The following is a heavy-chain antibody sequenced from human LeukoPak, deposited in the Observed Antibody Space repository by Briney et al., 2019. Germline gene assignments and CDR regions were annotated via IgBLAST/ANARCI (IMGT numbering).Heavy chain of an antibody. CDR1: GYTFTSYG. J-gene: IGHJ4*02. D-gene: IGHD6-19*01. V-gene: IGHV1-18*01. CDR3: ARDLPVAGPPASFDY. Sequence: ASVKVSCKASGYTFTSYGISWVRQAPGQGLEWMGWISAYNGNTNYAQKLQGRVTMTTDTSTSTAYMELRSLRSDDTAVYYCARDLPVAGPPASFDYWGQGTLVTVSS. CDR2: ISAYNGNT.